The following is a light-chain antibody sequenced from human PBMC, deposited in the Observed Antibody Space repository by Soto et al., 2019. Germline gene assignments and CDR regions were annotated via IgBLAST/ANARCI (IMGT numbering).Light chain of an antibody. J-gene: IGLJ1*01. CDR2: EGG. CDR3: CSYTGTTTYV. V-gene: IGLV2-23*01. CDR1: SSDVGSYNL. Sequence: QSALTQPASVSGSPGQSITISCTGTSSDVGSYNLVSWYQQLPGKAPKLLIYEGGKRPSGVSNRFSDSNSGNTASLTISGLHAEDEADYYRCSYTGTTTYVFGTGTKLTVL.